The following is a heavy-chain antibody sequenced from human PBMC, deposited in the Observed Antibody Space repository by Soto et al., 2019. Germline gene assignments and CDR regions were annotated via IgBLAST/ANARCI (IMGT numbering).Heavy chain of an antibody. CDR3: AKATSVRQWLDLVDY. Sequence: PGGSLRLSCAASGFTFSSYGMHWVRQAPGKGLEWVAVISYDGSNKYYADSVKGRFTISRDNSKNTLYLQMNSLRAEDTAVYYCAKATSVRQWLDLVDYWGQGTLVTVSS. J-gene: IGHJ4*02. CDR1: GFTFSSYG. V-gene: IGHV3-30*18. D-gene: IGHD6-19*01. CDR2: ISYDGSNK.